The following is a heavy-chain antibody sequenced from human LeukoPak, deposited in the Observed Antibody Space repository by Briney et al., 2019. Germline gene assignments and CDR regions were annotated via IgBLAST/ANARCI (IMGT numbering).Heavy chain of an antibody. J-gene: IGHJ4*02. CDR1: GFTFSSYS. V-gene: IGHV3-48*01. CDR3: ARGDIVATIPGDY. CDR2: IRSSSSTI. D-gene: IGHD5-12*01. Sequence: GGSLRLSCAASGFTFSSYSMNWVRQAPGKGLECVSYIRSSSSTIYYADSVKGRFTISRDNAKNSLYMQMNSLRAEDTAVYFCARGDIVATIPGDYWGQGTLATVSS.